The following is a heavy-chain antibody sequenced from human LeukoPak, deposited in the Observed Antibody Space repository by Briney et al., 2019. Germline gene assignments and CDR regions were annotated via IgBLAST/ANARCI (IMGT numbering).Heavy chain of an antibody. Sequence: GGSLRLSCAASGFTFSSYEMNWVRQAPGKGLEWVSYISSSGSTIYYADSVKGRFTISRDNAKNSLYLQMNSLRAEDTAVYYCARDRQLGYYYYYMDVWGKGTTVTVSS. J-gene: IGHJ6*03. CDR2: ISSSGSTI. V-gene: IGHV3-48*03. CDR1: GFTFSSYE. D-gene: IGHD6-6*01. CDR3: ARDRQLGYYYYYMDV.